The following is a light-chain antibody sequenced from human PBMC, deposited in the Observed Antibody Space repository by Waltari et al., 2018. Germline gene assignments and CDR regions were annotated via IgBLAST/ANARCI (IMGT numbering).Light chain of an antibody. J-gene: IGLJ1*01. CDR2: DVS. CDR1: SSDVGGYNF. Sequence: QSALTQPASVSGSPGPAITLPCTGTSSDVGGYNFVSWYQQHPGKAPKLMIYDVSNRPSGVSNRFSGSKSDNTASLTISGLQAEDEADYYCSSYTSSSPLYVFGTGTKVTVL. CDR3: SSYTSSSPLYV. V-gene: IGLV2-14*01.